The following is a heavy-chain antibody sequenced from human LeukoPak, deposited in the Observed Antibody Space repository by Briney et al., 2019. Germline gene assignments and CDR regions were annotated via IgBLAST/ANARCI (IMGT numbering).Heavy chain of an antibody. V-gene: IGHV1-18*01. CDR1: GYTFTSYG. CDR3: ARDQKYFDWLLVPPGDYYYYYGMDV. CDR2: ISAYNGNT. J-gene: IGHJ6*02. Sequence: GASVKVSCKASGYTFTSYGISWVRQAPGQGLEWMGWISAYNGNTNYAQKLQGRVTMTTDTSTSTAYMELRSLRSDDTAVYYCARDQKYFDWLLVPPGDYYYYYGMDVWGQGTTVTVSS. D-gene: IGHD3-9*01.